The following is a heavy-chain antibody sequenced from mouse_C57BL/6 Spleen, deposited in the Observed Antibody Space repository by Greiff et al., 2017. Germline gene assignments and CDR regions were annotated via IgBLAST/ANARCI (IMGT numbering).Heavy chain of an antibody. CDR2: INPNNGGT. CDR1: GYTFTDYN. Sequence: VQLKQSGPELVKPGASVKIPCKASGYTFTDYNMDWVKQSHGKSLEWIGDINPNNGGTIYNQKFKGKATLTVDKSSSTAYMELRSLTSEDTAVYYCARWRYYGSSPFAYWGQGTLVTVSA. V-gene: IGHV1-18*01. CDR3: ARWRYYGSSPFAY. J-gene: IGHJ3*01. D-gene: IGHD1-1*01.